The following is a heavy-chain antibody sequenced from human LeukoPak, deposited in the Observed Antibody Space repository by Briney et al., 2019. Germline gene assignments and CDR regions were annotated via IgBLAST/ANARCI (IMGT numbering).Heavy chain of an antibody. J-gene: IGHJ4*02. D-gene: IGHD5-18*01. CDR2: INWNGGST. CDR3: ARAPYGVQLWLAFDY. V-gene: IGHV3-20*04. CDR1: GFHLGGLC. Sequence: GALRPSRGSFGFHLGGLCIGRVRQTSGKGLEWVSCINWNGGSTGYADSVKGRFTISRDNAKNSLYLQMNSLIAEDTAVYYCARAPYGVQLWLAFDYWGQGTLVTVSS.